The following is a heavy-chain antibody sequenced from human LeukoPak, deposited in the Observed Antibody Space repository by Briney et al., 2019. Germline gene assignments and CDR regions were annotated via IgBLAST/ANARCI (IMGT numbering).Heavy chain of an antibody. V-gene: IGHV4-34*01. Sequence: SETLSLTCAVYGGSFSGYYWSWIRQPPGKGLEWIGEINHSGSTNYNPSLKSRVTISVDTSKNQFSLKLSSVTAADTAVYYCARSKGYSYGHPHYMDVWGKGTTVTISS. D-gene: IGHD5-18*01. J-gene: IGHJ6*03. CDR2: INHSGST. CDR3: ARSKGYSYGHPHYMDV. CDR1: GGSFSGYY.